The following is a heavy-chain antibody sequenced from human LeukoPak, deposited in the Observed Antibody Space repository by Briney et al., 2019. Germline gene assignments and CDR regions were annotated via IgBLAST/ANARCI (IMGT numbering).Heavy chain of an antibody. Sequence: GEPLKISSKASGARFTDNCIGWGRPMPGEGLGWMGIIYPGDSATRYSPSFQGQVTISADKSISTAYLQWSRLKASDTAMYYCARLPRFDPWGEGTLVTVSS. V-gene: IGHV5-51*01. CDR2: IYPGDSAT. CDR1: GARFTDNC. CDR3: ARLPRFDP. J-gene: IGHJ5*02.